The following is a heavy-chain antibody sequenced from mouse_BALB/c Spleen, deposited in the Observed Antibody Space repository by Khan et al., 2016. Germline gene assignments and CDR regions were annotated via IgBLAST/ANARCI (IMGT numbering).Heavy chain of an antibody. CDR2: ISSGGTT. Sequence: EVELVESGGGLVKPGGSLKFSCAASGCTFSSYAMSWVRQTPEKRLEWVASISSGGTTYYPDSVKGRFTISRDDARNILYLQMNSLRSEDTAIYYCAREENALDYWGQGTSVTVSS. V-gene: IGHV5-6-5*01. CDR3: AREENALDY. J-gene: IGHJ4*01. CDR1: GCTFSSYA.